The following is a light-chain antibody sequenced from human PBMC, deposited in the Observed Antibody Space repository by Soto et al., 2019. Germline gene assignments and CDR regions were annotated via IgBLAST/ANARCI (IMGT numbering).Light chain of an antibody. CDR1: QGISSW. V-gene: IGKV1-27*01. CDR2: VAS. J-gene: IGKJ1*01. CDR3: QKYNSAPPT. Sequence: DIQMTQSPSSVSASVGDRVTITCRASQGISSWLAWYQQKPGKVPELLIYVASVLQSGVPSRFSGSGSGTDFTLTISSLQPEDVATYYCQKYNSAPPTFGQGTRVEIK.